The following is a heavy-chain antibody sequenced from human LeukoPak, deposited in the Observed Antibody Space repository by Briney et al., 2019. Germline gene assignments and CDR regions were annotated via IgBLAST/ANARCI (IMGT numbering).Heavy chain of an antibody. D-gene: IGHD3-22*01. Sequence: SGPALVKPTQTLTLTCTFSGFSLSTSGMCVSWIRQPPGKALEWLARIDWDDDKYYSTSLKTRLTISEDTSKNQVVLTMTNMDPVDTATYYCARILGHYDSSGYYYYYGMDVWGQGTTVTVSS. J-gene: IGHJ6*02. CDR1: GFSLSTSGMC. CDR3: ARILGHYDSSGYYYYYGMDV. V-gene: IGHV2-70*11. CDR2: IDWDDDK.